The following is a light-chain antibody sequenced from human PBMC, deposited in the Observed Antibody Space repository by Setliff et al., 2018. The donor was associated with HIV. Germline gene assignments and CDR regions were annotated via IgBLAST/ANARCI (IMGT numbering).Light chain of an antibody. CDR2: YVR. J-gene: IGLJ1*01. V-gene: IGLV2-14*03. CDR3: SSYAIANTLP. Sequence: QSALTQPASVSGSPGQSITISCTGTSIDFGFYIHVSCYQHHPVKAPKLIIYYVRNRPSVVSNRFSGSNSGNTSSLTISGLQAEDEADYYCSSYAIANTLPFGTGTKVTVL. CDR1: SIDFGFYIH.